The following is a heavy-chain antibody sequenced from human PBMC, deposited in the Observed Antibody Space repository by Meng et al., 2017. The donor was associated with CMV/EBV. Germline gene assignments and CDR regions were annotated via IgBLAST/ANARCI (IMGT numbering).Heavy chain of an antibody. J-gene: IGHJ4*02. Sequence: GESLKLSCAASGFTFSSYSMNWVRQAPGKGLEWVSSISSSSSYIYYADSVKGRFTISRDNAKNSLYLQMNSLRAEDTAVYYCARVKMATSSRGYFDYWGQGTLVTVSS. CDR1: GFTFSSYS. D-gene: IGHD5-24*01. CDR3: ARVKMATSSRGYFDY. V-gene: IGHV3-21*01. CDR2: ISSSSSYI.